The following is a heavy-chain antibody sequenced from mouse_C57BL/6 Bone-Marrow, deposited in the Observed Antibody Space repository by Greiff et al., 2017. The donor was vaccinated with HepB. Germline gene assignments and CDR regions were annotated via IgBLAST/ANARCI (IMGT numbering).Heavy chain of an antibody. CDR3: ARGDYYYYDGAWFAY. CDR1: GYTFTSYW. D-gene: IGHD2-4*01. Sequence: VQLQQPGAELVKPGASVKLSCKASGYTFTSYWMQWVKQRPGQGLEWIGEIDPSDSYTNYNQKFKVKATLTVDTSSSTAYMQLSSLTSEDSAVYYCARGDYYYYDGAWFAYWGQGTLVTVSA. V-gene: IGHV1-50*01. J-gene: IGHJ3*01. CDR2: IDPSDSYT.